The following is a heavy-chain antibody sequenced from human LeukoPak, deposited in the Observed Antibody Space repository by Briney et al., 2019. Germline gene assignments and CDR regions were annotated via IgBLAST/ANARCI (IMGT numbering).Heavy chain of an antibody. V-gene: IGHV1-2*02. CDR3: ARLYSSSWYVVDY. D-gene: IGHD6-13*01. J-gene: IGHJ4*02. CDR1: GYTFPGYY. CDR2: INPNSGGT. Sequence: ASVKVSCKASGYTFPGYYMHWVRQAPGQGLEWMGWINPNSGGTNYAQKFQGRVTMTRDTSISTAYMELSRLRSDDTAVNYCARLYSSSWYVVDYWGQGTLVTVSS.